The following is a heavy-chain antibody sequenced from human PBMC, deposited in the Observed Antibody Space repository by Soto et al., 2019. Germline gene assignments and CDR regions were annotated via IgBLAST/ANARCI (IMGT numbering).Heavy chain of an antibody. D-gene: IGHD3-3*01. V-gene: IGHV4-59*08. CDR2: VYNSGST. CDR3: ARSYFFFWSGDYYYYMAV. Sequence: SETLSLTCTVSGDSISSHYWSWIRQPPGKGLEWIGYVYNSGSTNYNPSLKSRVTISIDASKSQFSLKLSSVTAADTAVYYCARSYFFFWSGDYYYYMAVWGKGSTVIGSS. J-gene: IGHJ6*03. CDR1: GDSISSHY.